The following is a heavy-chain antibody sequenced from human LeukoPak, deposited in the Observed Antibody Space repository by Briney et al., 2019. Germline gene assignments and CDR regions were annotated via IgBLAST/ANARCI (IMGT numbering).Heavy chain of an antibody. CDR1: GGTFXSYA. Sequence: SVKVSCKASGGTFXSYAISWVRQAPGQGLEWMGRIIPILGIANYAQKFQGRVTITADKSTSTAYMELSSLRSADTAVYYCARFSGWSFFFDYWGQGTLVTVSS. D-gene: IGHD6-19*01. V-gene: IGHV1-69*04. J-gene: IGHJ4*02. CDR3: ARFSGWSFFFDY. CDR2: IIPILGIA.